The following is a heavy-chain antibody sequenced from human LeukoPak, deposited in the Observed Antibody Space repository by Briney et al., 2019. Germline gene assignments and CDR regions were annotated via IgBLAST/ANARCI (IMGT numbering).Heavy chain of an antibody. CDR2: LYSGGYT. Sequence: GGSLRLSCAPSGFTLSIYTMSWVRQAPGKGLEWVSVLYSGGYTYYADSVKGRFTISRDNSKNTLYLQMNSLRAEDTAVYYCAIEPRNFSGMKWFDPWGQGTLVTVSS. J-gene: IGHJ5*02. V-gene: IGHV3-66*01. CDR1: GFTLSIYT. CDR3: AIEPRNFSGMKWFDP. D-gene: IGHD6-25*01.